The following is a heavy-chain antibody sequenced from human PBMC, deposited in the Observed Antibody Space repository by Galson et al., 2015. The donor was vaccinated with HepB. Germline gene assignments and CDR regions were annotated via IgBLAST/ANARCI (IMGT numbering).Heavy chain of an antibody. J-gene: IGHJ4*02. D-gene: IGHD4-17*01. V-gene: IGHV3-30*03. Sequence: SLRLSCAASGFTFSSYGMHWVRQAPGKGLEGVAVISYDGSNKYYADSVKGRFTISRDNSKNTLYLQMNSLRAEDTAVYYCARAYGDYASIDYWGQGALVTVSS. CDR2: ISYDGSNK. CDR3: ARAYGDYASIDY. CDR1: GFTFSSYG.